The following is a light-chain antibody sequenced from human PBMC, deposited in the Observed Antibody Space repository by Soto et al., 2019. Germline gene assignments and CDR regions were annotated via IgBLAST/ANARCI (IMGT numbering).Light chain of an antibody. CDR3: ISYTSSSTLRV. CDR1: SSDVGGYNY. J-gene: IGLJ3*02. CDR2: GVS. V-gene: IGLV2-14*01. Sequence: QAVVTQPASVSGSPGQSITISCTGTSSDVGGYNYVSWYQQHPGKAPKLMIYGVSNRPSGISNRFSGSKSGNTASLTISGLQAEDEADYYCISYTSSSTLRVFGGGTKLTVL.